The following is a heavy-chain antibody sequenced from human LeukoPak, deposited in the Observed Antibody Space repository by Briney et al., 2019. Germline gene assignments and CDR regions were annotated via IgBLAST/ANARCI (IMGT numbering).Heavy chain of an antibody. CDR1: GSTFSNYA. CDR3: AKDGYTDRRRNYFDC. Sequence: GGSLRLSCAASGSTFSNYAMSWVRQAPGKGLQWVSAISGSGDNTYYADSVKGRFTIPRDNSKSTLYLQMNSLRAEDTAVYYCAKDGYTDRRRNYFDCWGQGTLVTVSS. J-gene: IGHJ4*02. CDR2: ISGSGDNT. D-gene: IGHD6-13*01. V-gene: IGHV3-23*01.